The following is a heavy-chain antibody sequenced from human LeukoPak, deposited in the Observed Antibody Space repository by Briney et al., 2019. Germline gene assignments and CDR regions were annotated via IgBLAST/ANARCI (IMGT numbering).Heavy chain of an antibody. CDR2: LNPSSGGT. D-gene: IGHD1-1*01. CDR1: GYTFSGHY. J-gene: IGHJ3*02. CDR3: ARGTEARTNWSVIAFDI. Sequence: ASVKVSCKASGYTFSGHYMHWVRQAPGHGPEWMGWLNPSSGGTNYAQRFQGRVTMTRDTSISTAYMELSGLTSDDTAVYYCARGTEARTNWSVIAFDIWGQGTMATVSS. V-gene: IGHV1-2*02.